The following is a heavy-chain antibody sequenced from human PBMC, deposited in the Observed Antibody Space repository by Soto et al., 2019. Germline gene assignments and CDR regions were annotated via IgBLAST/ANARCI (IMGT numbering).Heavy chain of an antibody. CDR1: GFTFSDYF. J-gene: IGHJ5*02. Sequence: SLRLSCAASGFTFSDYFMTWIRQAPGKGLEWVSYISSSGTTIFYADSVQGRFTISRDNAKKSLYLEINSLRAEDTAVYYCARPSSGWENWFDPWGQGTLVTVSS. CDR3: ARPSSGWENWFDP. CDR2: ISSSGTTI. D-gene: IGHD6-19*01. V-gene: IGHV3-11*01.